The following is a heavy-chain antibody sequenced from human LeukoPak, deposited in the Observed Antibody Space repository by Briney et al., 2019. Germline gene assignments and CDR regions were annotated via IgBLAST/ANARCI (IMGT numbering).Heavy chain of an antibody. CDR2: INHSGST. V-gene: IGHV4-34*01. D-gene: IGHD6-19*01. Sequence: SETLSLTCAVYGGSFSGYYWSWIRQPPGRGLEWIGEINHSGSTNYNPSLKSRVTISVDTSKNQFSLKLSSVTAADTAVYYCARENGYSSGWYRDYYYYMDVWGKGTTVTVSS. CDR3: ARENGYSSGWYRDYYYYMDV. CDR1: GGSFSGYY. J-gene: IGHJ6*03.